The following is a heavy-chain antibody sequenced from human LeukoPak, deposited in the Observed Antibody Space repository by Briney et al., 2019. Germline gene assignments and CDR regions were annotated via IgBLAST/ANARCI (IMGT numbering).Heavy chain of an antibody. V-gene: IGHV4-59*10. Sequence: PSETLSLTCAVYGGSFSGYYWSWIRQPAGKGLEWIGRIYTSESPTYNPSLKSRVTTSLDPSRNQLSLKLTSVTAADTAMYYCARVQWVLGFDYWGQGTLVTVSS. J-gene: IGHJ4*02. CDR2: IYTSESP. D-gene: IGHD5-12*01. CDR1: GGSFSGYY. CDR3: ARVQWVLGFDY.